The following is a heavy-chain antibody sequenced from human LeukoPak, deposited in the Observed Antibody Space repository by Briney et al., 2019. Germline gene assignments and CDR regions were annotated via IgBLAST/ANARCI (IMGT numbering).Heavy chain of an antibody. Sequence: HPGGSLRLSCAASGFTFTGSAMHWVRQASGKGLEWVGRLKRVANSDATVYAASVKGRFAISRDESRSTAYLHLNSLNTEDTAVYYCTTHYYSPGSYGYGMDVWGQGATVTVSS. CDR2: LKRVANSDAT. D-gene: IGHD3-10*01. CDR3: TTHYYSPGSYGYGMDV. V-gene: IGHV3-73*01. CDR1: GFTFTGSA. J-gene: IGHJ6*02.